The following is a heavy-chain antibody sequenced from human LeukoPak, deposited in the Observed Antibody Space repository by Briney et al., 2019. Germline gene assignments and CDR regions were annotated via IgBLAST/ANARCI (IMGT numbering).Heavy chain of an antibody. CDR1: VYAFTCQY. J-gene: IGHJ5*02. V-gene: IGHV1-2*02. CDR2: INPSSGGT. CDR3: ARQSGTTAKEVNWFDP. D-gene: IGHD1-26*01. Sequence: GASVTVSCKASVYAFTCQYIHWVRQAPGQGLEWMGWINPSSGGTNIAQKFQGRLTMTRDTSISTAYMELSSLTSDDTAVYSCARQSGTTAKEVNWFDPWGQGTLVTVAS.